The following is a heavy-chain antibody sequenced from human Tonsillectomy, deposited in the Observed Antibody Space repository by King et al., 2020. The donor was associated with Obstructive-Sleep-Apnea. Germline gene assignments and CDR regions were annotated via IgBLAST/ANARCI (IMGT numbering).Heavy chain of an antibody. CDR1: GFSLSTSGVG. J-gene: IGHJ4*02. D-gene: IGHD5-18*01. CDR2: VYWDDVN. Sequence: TLKESGPTLVKPTQTLTLTCTFSGFSLSTSGVGVSWIRQPPGKALEWLALVYWDDVNRYNPSLKNRLTITKDTSKNQVVLIMTNMDPVDTATYYCAHRRIQLWLGFDYWVQGALVTVSS. V-gene: IGHV2-5*02. CDR3: AHRRIQLWLGFDY.